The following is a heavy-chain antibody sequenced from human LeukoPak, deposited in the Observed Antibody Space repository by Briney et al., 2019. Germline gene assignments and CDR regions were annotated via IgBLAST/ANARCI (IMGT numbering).Heavy chain of an antibody. CDR2: IIPIFGTA. CDR1: GGTFSSYA. D-gene: IGHD3-22*01. CDR3: ARGRVTSYYDNSGFYPRDY. Sequence: GASVKVSCKASGGTFSSYAISWVRQAPGQGLEWMGGIIPIFGTANYAQKFQGRVTMTTDMSTSIVYMNLSSLKSEDTAVYYCARGRVTSYYDNSGFYPRDYWGQGTLVTVSS. V-gene: IGHV1-69*05. J-gene: IGHJ4*02.